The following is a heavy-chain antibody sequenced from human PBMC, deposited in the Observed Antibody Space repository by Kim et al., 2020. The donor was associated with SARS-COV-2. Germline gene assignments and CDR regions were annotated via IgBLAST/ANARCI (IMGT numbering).Heavy chain of an antibody. CDR2: IIPILGIA. CDR3: ARDSPSPSDYDSSGYRSYYYYGMDV. J-gene: IGHJ6*02. D-gene: IGHD3-22*01. Sequence: SVKVSCKASGGTFSSYTISWVRQAPGQGLEWMGRIIPILGIANYAQKFQGRVTITADKSTSTAYMELSSLRSEDTAVYYCARDSPSPSDYDSSGYRSYYYYGMDVWGQGTTVTVSS. CDR1: GGTFSSYT. V-gene: IGHV1-69*04.